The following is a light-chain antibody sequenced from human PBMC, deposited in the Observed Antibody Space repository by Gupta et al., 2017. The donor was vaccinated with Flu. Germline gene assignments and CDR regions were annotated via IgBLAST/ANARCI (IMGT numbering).Light chain of an antibody. J-gene: IGKJ2*03. CDR2: SVS. V-gene: IGKV1-39*01. CDR1: QNINKF. Sequence: DIQMTQSPSSLSASVGDRVTITCRASQNINKFLNWYQQKPGKAPEVLVYSVSSLQTGVPSRFSGSGSGTHFTLTISRLQPADFATYYCLQTDSIPDSFGQGTKIEV. CDR3: LQTDSIPDS.